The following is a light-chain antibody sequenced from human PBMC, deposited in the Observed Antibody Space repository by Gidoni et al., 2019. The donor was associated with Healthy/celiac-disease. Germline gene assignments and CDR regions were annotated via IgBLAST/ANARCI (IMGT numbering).Light chain of an antibody. V-gene: IGLV7-43*01. J-gene: IGLJ3*02. CDR1: TGAVTSGYF. CDR3: LIYYGRARV. Sequence: QTVVTQEPSLTVSPGGTVTLTCASRTGAVTSGYFTSWFQQNPGQAPRALIYNTDKKHSWTPARFSGSLLGGKAALTLSGVQPADEADYYCLIYYGRARVFGGGTKLTVL. CDR2: NTD.